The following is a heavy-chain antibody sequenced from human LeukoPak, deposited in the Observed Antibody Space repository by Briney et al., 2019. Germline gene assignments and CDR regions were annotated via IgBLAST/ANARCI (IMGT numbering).Heavy chain of an antibody. Sequence: PSETLSLTCTVSGGSISSYYWSWIRQPPGKRLEWIGYIHYTGNPDYNPSLNSRVTISVDTPKNQFSLRVTSLTASDTAVYYCARGGWSLDRWGRGTLVTVSS. CDR2: IHYTGNP. CDR3: ARGGWSLDR. CDR1: GGSISSYY. J-gene: IGHJ5*02. D-gene: IGHD6-19*01. V-gene: IGHV4-59*08.